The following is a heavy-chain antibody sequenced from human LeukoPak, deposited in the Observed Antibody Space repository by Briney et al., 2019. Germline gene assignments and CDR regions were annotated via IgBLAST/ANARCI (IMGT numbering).Heavy chain of an antibody. CDR1: GFTFDDYG. V-gene: IGHV3-74*01. CDR2: IKGDGSST. CDR3: ARRGAASDAFDI. J-gene: IGHJ3*02. D-gene: IGHD3-16*01. Sequence: GGSLRLSCAASGFTFDDYGMNWVRQAPGKGLVWVSRIKGDGSSTAYADSVKGRFTISRDNAKNSLFLQMNSLRAEDTAVYYCARRGAASDAFDIWGQGTVVTASS.